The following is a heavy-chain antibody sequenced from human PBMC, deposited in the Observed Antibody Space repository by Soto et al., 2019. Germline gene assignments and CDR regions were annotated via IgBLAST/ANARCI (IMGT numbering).Heavy chain of an antibody. CDR2: IWYDGSNK. Sequence: GGSLRLSCAASGFTFSSYGMHWVRQAPGKGPEWVAVIWYDGSNKYYADSVKGRFTISRDNSKNTLYLQMNSLRAEDTAVYYCVGAYDILTGYKGKFDPWGQGTLVTVSS. V-gene: IGHV3-33*01. CDR3: VGAYDILTGYKGKFDP. J-gene: IGHJ5*02. D-gene: IGHD3-9*01. CDR1: GFTFSSYG.